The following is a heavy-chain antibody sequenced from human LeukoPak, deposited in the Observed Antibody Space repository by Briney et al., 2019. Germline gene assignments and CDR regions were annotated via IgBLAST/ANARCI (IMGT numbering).Heavy chain of an antibody. CDR3: ARGYCAGDCYSSGEFDY. J-gene: IGHJ4*02. Sequence: GESLKISCKGSGYSFTSYWIGWVCQMPGKGLEWMGIIYPGDSDTRYSPSFQGQVTISADKSISTAYLQWSSLKASDTAMYYCARGYCAGDCYSSGEFDYWGQGTLVTVSS. CDR1: GYSFTSYW. D-gene: IGHD2-21*02. CDR2: IYPGDSDT. V-gene: IGHV5-51*01.